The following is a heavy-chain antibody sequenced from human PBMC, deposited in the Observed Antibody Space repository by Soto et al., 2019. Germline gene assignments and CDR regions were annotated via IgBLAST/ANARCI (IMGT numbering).Heavy chain of an antibody. CDR2: IRGDGSST. CDR3: ARAIIAVMAAIRWFAP. CDR1: GFTFSSHW. Sequence: EVQLVESGGGLVQPGGSLRLSCVGSGFTFSSHWMHWVRQTPGKGPVWVSRIRGDGSSTAYAESVRGRFAISRDNAKNTLYLQMNNLRAEDSPVYFCARAIIAVMAAIRWFAPWGLGTQVTVSS. D-gene: IGHD6-19*01. J-gene: IGHJ5*02. V-gene: IGHV3-74*01.